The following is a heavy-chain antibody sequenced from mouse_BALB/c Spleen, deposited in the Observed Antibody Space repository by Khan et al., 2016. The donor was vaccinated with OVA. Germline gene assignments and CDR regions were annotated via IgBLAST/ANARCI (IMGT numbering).Heavy chain of an antibody. V-gene: IGHV2-3*01. CDR3: ARLYDPYYAMDY. Sequence: QVQLKESGPGLVAPSQSLSITCTVSGFSLTNFGVSWVRLPPGKGLEWLGVIWGDGNTNYHSPLKSRLSISKDNSKSQVFLKLNSLQTDDTATYYCARLYDPYYAMDYWGQGTSVTVSS. D-gene: IGHD2-3*01. CDR1: GFSLTNFG. J-gene: IGHJ4*01. CDR2: IWGDGNT.